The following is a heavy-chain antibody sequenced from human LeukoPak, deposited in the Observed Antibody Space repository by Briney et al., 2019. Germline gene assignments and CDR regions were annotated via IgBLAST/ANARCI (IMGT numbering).Heavy chain of an antibody. D-gene: IGHD6-13*01. CDR3: ARGYSSSWRTIDY. Sequence: PSETLSLTCAVYGGSFSGYYSSWIRQPPGKGLEWIGEINHSGSTNYNPSLKSRVTISVDTSKNQFSLKLSSVTAADTAVYYCARGYSSSWRTIDYWGQGTLVTVSS. CDR2: INHSGST. J-gene: IGHJ4*02. V-gene: IGHV4-34*01. CDR1: GGSFSGYY.